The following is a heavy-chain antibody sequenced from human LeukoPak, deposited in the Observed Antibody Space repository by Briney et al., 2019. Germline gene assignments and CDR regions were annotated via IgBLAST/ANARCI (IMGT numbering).Heavy chain of an antibody. CDR1: GYTFTSYY. CDR2: INPSGGST. V-gene: IGHV1-46*01. CDR3: AREDIVVVVAATPSHPLDY. Sequence: ASVKVSCKASGYTFTSYYIHWVRQAPGQGLECMGIINPSGGSTSYAQKFQGRVTMTRDMSTSTVYMELSSLRSEDTAVYYCAREDIVVVVAATPSHPLDYWGQGTLVTVSS. J-gene: IGHJ4*02. D-gene: IGHD2-15*01.